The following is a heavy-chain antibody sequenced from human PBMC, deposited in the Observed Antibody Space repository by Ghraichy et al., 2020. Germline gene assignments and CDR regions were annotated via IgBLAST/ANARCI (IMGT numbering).Heavy chain of an antibody. CDR1: GFTFSSYA. CDR3: AKRGHYYHESSGHYTFYFDQ. V-gene: IGHV3-23*01. Sequence: GGSLRLSCAASGFTFSSYAMSWVRQPPGKGLEWVSSIGSSGDFTYYADSVKGRFTISRDNSKNTLSLQMNSLRAEDTAIYHCAKRGHYYHESSGHYTFYFDQGGQGALVTVSS. D-gene: IGHD3-22*01. CDR2: IGSSGDFT. J-gene: IGHJ4*02.